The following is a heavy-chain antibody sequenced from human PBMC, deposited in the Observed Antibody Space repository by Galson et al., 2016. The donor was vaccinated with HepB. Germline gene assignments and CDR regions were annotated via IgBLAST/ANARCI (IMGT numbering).Heavy chain of an antibody. CDR3: AGLFGGRFGASDY. CDR2: IYPGDSDT. V-gene: IGHV5-51*01. CDR1: PYSFTDYW. D-gene: IGHD3-10*01. J-gene: IGHJ4*02. Sequence: QSGAEVKKAGESLRISCKDSPYSFTDYWIGWVRQMPGKGLEWMGIIYPGDSDTRYNPSFQGQVNISVDKSISTAYLQWSSLKASDTAMYYCAGLFGGRFGASDYWGQGTLVTVSS.